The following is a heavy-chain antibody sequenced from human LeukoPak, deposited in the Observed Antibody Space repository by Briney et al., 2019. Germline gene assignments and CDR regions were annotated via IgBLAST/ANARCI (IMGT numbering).Heavy chain of an antibody. CDR2: ITASSGGT. CDR3: AKIRFYYDSSFDYWYFDL. D-gene: IGHD3-22*01. CDR1: GFPFSSYA. J-gene: IGHJ2*01. V-gene: IGHV3-23*01. Sequence: GGSLRLSCAASGFPFSSYAMGWVRQAPRKGLERVSAITASSGGTYYADSVKGRFTISRDNSKNTLYLQINSLRGEDAAIYYCAKIRFYYDSSFDYWYFDLWGRGTLVTVSS.